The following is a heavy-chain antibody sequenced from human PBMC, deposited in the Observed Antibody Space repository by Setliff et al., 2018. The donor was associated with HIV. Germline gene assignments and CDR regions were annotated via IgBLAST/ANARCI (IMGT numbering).Heavy chain of an antibody. J-gene: IGHJ4*02. CDR1: GFTFRRYG. CDR3: ARGPQYNFWGGYLGL. V-gene: IGHV3-30*12. CDR2: ISYDGSKK. Sequence: GGSLRLSCAASGFTFRRYGMYWVRQAPGKGLEWVAIISYDGSKKYYADSVRGRFTISRDNAKNTVYLQLTSLRAEDTAVYYCARGPQYNFWGGYLGLWGQGTLVTVSS. D-gene: IGHD3-3*01.